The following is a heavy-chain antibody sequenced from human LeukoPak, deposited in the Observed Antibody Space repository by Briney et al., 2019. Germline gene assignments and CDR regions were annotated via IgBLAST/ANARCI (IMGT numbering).Heavy chain of an antibody. Sequence: GGSLRLSCVASGFTFSSYSMNWVRQAPGKGLEWLSYISSGSSTKYYADSVKGRFTISRDNAKNSLYLQMNSLRAEDTAVYYCAMTSIAATGTFDFWGQGTLVTVSS. J-gene: IGHJ4*02. CDR3: AMTSIAATGTFDF. CDR2: ISSGSSTK. D-gene: IGHD6-25*01. V-gene: IGHV3-48*01. CDR1: GFTFSSYS.